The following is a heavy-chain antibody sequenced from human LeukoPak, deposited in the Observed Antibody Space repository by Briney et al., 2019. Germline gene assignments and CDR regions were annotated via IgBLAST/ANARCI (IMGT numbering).Heavy chain of an antibody. CDR1: GFTVSSTY. D-gene: IGHD6-6*01. J-gene: IGHJ4*02. Sequence: GGSLRLSCAASGFTVSSTYVSWVRQAPGKGLEWVSVIYKGGNTYYIDSVKGRFTISRDTSKNTLYLQMNSLRAEDTAVYYCAREEYSTSFDYWGQGTLVTVSP. CDR2: IYKGGNT. V-gene: IGHV3-53*01. CDR3: AREEYSTSFDY.